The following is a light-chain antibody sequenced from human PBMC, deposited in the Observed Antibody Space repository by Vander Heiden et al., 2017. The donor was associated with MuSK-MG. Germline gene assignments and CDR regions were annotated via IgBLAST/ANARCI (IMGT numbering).Light chain of an antibody. CDR1: QGVSSN. Sequence: EIVMTQSPATLSVSPGERATLPCRASQGVSSNLAWYQQKPGQAPRLLIYGASTRATGIPARFSGSGSGTEFTLTISSLQSEDFAVYYCQQYNNWPPNTFGQGTKLEIK. J-gene: IGKJ2*01. CDR2: GAS. CDR3: QQYNNWPPNT. V-gene: IGKV3-15*01.